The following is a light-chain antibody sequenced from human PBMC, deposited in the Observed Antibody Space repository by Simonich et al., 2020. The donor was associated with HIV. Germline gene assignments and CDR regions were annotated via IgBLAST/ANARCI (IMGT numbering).Light chain of an antibody. CDR3: SSYTRSNTLV. V-gene: IGLV2-14*01. Sequence: QSALTQPASVSGSPGQSITISCTGTSSDVGGYNYVSWYQQHPGKAPKLMIYDVIKRPSGVSNRFSGSKSGNTASLTISGLQAEDEADYYCSSYTRSNTLVFGGGTKLTVL. CDR2: DVI. CDR1: SSDVGGYNY. J-gene: IGLJ2*01.